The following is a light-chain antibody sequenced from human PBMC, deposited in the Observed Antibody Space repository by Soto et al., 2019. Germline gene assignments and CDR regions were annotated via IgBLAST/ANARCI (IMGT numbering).Light chain of an antibody. CDR2: GNI. J-gene: IGLJ3*02. CDR1: SSKIGAVDD. V-gene: IGLV1-40*01. Sequence: QLVLTQPPSVSGAPGQRVTISCTGSSSKIGAVDDVHWYQQLPGTAPKLLIYGNINRPSGVPDRFSGSKSGTSASLAITGLQAEDEADYYCQYYDSRLSGWVFGGGTKLTVL. CDR3: QYYDSRLSGWV.